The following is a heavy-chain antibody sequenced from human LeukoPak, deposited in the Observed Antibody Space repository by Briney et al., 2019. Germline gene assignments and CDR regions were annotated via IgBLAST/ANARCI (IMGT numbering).Heavy chain of an antibody. V-gene: IGHV4-38-2*02. CDR3: ARDIVGATRDAFDI. D-gene: IGHD1-26*01. J-gene: IGHJ3*02. CDR2: IYHSGST. Sequence: SETLSLTCTVSDGSISGYYWGWIRQPPGKGLEWIGSIYHSGSTYYNPSLKSRVTISVDTSKNQFSLKLSSVTAADTAVYYCARDIVGATRDAFDIWGQGTMVTVSS. CDR1: DGSISGYY.